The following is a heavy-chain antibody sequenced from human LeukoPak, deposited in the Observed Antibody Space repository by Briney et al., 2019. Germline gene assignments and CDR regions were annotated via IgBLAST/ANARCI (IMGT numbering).Heavy chain of an antibody. Sequence: GGSLRLSCADSGFTVSSNYMSWVRQAPGKGLEWVSVIYSGGSTYYADSVKGRFTISRHTSKNTLYLQMNSLRAEDTAVYYCARAAAGDYHWDYWGQGTLVTVSS. J-gene: IGHJ4*02. V-gene: IGHV3-53*04. CDR3: ARAAAGDYHWDY. CDR2: IYSGGST. CDR1: GFTVSSNY. D-gene: IGHD1-1*01.